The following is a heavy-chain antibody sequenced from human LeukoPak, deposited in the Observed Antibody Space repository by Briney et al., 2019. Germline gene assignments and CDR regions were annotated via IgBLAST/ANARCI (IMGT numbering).Heavy chain of an antibody. CDR1: TPTFSSYA. CDR3: TNGGPTNSSGWRINWFDP. V-gene: IGHV3-23*01. CDR2: ISGSGGTT. D-gene: IGHD6-19*01. Sequence: PGGSLRRSGASSTPTFSSYARSWSRQAPRNGLEWVSAISGSGGTTYYADSVKGRFTISRDNSKDTLYLQMNRLRADGEGVYYCTNGGPTNSSGWRINWFDPWGQGTLVTVSS. J-gene: IGHJ5*02.